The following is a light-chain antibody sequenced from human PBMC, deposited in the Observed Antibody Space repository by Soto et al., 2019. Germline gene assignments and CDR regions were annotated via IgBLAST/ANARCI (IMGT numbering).Light chain of an antibody. V-gene: IGKV3-15*01. CDR2: GAS. Sequence: VLTQSPGTLSLSPGERASLSCRASSTVDSIYLAWYQQKPGQAPRLLIYGASTRATGIPARFSGSGSGTEFTLTISSLQSEDFAVYYCQQYNNWPPWTFGQGTKVDIK. CDR3: QQYNNWPPWT. J-gene: IGKJ1*01. CDR1: STVDSIY.